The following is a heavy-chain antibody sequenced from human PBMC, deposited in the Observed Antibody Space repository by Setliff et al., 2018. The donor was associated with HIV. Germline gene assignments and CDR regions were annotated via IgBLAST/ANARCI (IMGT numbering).Heavy chain of an antibody. CDR3: VRLYRGSTTKEKSDS. CDR1: GGSITNNNYY. J-gene: IGHJ4*02. Sequence: SETLSLTCNVSGGSITNNNYYWGWIRQPPGKGLEWIASIYYSGSTSYHPALKSRVTMSVDAAKSQFFLKVASVTAADTAMYFCVRLYRGSTTKEKSDSWGQGMLVTVSS. CDR2: IYYSGST. V-gene: IGHV4-39*07. D-gene: IGHD1-26*01.